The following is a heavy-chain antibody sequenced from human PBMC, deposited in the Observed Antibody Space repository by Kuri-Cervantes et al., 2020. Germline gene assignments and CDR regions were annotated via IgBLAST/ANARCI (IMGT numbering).Heavy chain of an antibody. D-gene: IGHD6-13*01. J-gene: IGHJ4*02. CDR2: INHSGST. CDR3: ASGGSSWAWKTDH. Sequence: SETLSLTCAVYGGSFSGYYWSWIRQPPGKGPEWVGEINHSGSTNYNQSLKSRVTISVDTAKNQFSLKLSSVTAADTAVYYCASGGSSWAWKTDHWGQGTLVTVSS. CDR1: GGSFSGYY. V-gene: IGHV4-34*01.